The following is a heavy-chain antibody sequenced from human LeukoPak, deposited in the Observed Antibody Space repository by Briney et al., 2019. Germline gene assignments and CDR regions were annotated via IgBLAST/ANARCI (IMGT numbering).Heavy chain of an antibody. CDR3: ARGRRDRYNWFDP. CDR1: GYTFTSYD. J-gene: IGHJ5*02. D-gene: IGHD2-21*01. V-gene: IGHV1-8*01. Sequence: ASVKVSCKASGYTFTSYDINWVRQATGQGLEWMGWMNPNSGNTGYAQKFQGRVTMTRNTSISTAYMELSSLRSEDTAVYYCARGRRDRYNWFDPWGQRTLVTVSS. CDR2: MNPNSGNT.